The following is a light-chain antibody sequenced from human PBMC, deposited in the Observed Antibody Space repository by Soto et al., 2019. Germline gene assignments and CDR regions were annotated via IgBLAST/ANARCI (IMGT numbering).Light chain of an antibody. CDR1: QSVSSSY. Sequence: EIVLTQSPGTLSLSPGERATLSCRASQSVSSSYLAWYQQKPGQAPRLLIYGASSRATGIPDRFSGSGSGTDFPLTISRLEPEDFAVYYCQQYGSSPTFTFGGGTKVEIK. CDR3: QQYGSSPTFT. J-gene: IGKJ4*01. V-gene: IGKV3-20*01. CDR2: GAS.